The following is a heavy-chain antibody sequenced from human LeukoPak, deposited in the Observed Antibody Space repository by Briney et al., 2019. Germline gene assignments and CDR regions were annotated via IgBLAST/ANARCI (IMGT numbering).Heavy chain of an antibody. CDR2: IIPIFGTA. CDR3: ARVGGYDYVRFDP. J-gene: IGHJ5*02. V-gene: IGHV1-69*13. D-gene: IGHD5-12*01. Sequence: SVKVSCKASGGTFSSYAISWVRQAPGQGLEWMGGIIPIFGTANYAQKFQGRVTITADESTSTAYMELRSLRSDDTAVYYCARVGGYDYVRFDPWGQGTLVTVSS. CDR1: GGTFSSYA.